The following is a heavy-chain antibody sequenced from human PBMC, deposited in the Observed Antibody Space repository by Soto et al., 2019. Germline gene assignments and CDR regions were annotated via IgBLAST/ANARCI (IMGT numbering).Heavy chain of an antibody. D-gene: IGHD3-3*01. CDR2: ISGSGGST. Sequence: GSLILSCAASCFTCSSYAMSWVRQAPGQGLEWVSAISGSGGSTHYSDSAKGRFTISRDNSKNTLYLQMNSLRAEDTAVYYCANDGAPFLRFLDWLLFDYWRQGSLVAVSA. CDR1: CFTCSSYA. CDR3: ANDGAPFLRFLDWLLFDY. V-gene: IGHV3-23*01. J-gene: IGHJ4*02.